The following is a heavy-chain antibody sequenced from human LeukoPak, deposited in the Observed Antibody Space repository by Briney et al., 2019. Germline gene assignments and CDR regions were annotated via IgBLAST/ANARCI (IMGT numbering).Heavy chain of an antibody. CDR1: GFTFSSYA. J-gene: IGHJ4*02. CDR3: AKRGYDYVWGSYRTEYYFDY. D-gene: IGHD3-16*02. V-gene: IGHV3-23*01. CDR2: ISGSGGST. Sequence: GGSLRLSCAASGFTFSSYAMSWVRQAPGERLEWVSAISGSGGSTYYADSVKGRFTISRDNSKNTLYLQMNSLRAEDTAVYYCAKRGYDYVWGSYRTEYYFDYWGQGTLVTVSS.